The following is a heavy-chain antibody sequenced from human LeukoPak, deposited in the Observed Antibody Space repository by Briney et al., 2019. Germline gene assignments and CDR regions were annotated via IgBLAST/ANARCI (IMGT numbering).Heavy chain of an antibody. Sequence: KTSETLSLTCTVSGGSISSYYWSWIRQPPGKGLEWIGYIYTSGSTNYNPSLKSRVTISVDTSKNQFSLKLSSVTAADTAVYYCARNLGYNWFGPWGQGTLVTVSS. V-gene: IGHV4-4*09. D-gene: IGHD1-26*01. J-gene: IGHJ5*02. CDR3: ARNLGYNWFGP. CDR2: IYTSGST. CDR1: GGSISSYY.